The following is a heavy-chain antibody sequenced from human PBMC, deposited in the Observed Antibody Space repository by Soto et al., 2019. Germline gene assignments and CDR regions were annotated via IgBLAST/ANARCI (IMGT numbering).Heavy chain of an antibody. CDR3: ARHPVSAFRSREDY. Sequence: GESLKISCEGSGYIFGKYWISWVRQMPGKCLEWMGRIDPSDSYTNYSPTFQGTVSISVDTSTSTAYLQWGSLKASDTAMYYCARHPVSAFRSREDYWCQGTLLTVYS. V-gene: IGHV5-10-1*01. CDR1: GYIFGKYW. J-gene: IGHJ4*02. D-gene: IGHD1-26*01. CDR2: IDPSDSYT.